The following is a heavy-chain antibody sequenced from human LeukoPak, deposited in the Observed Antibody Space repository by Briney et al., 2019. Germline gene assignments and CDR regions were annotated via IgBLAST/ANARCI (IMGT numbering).Heavy chain of an antibody. V-gene: IGHV4-39*02. J-gene: IGHJ4*02. Sequence: SETLSLTCTVSGGSISSSSYYWGWIRQPPGKGLEWIGSIYYSGSTYYNPSLKSRVTISVDTSKNQFSLKLSSVTAADTAVYYCAKDRDSLMGAFDYWGQGTLVTVSS. CDR2: IYYSGST. CDR1: GGSISSSSYY. CDR3: AKDRDSLMGAFDY. D-gene: IGHD3-16*01.